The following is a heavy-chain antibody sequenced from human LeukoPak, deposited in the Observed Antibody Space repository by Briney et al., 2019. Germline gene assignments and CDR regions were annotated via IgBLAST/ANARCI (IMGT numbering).Heavy chain of an antibody. Sequence: SSQTLSLTCTVSGGSISSGGYYWSWIRQHPGKGLEWIGYIYYSGSTYYNPSLKSRVTISVDTSKNQFSLKLSSVTAADTAVYYCAKDLASSSGLDNWGQGTLVTVSS. J-gene: IGHJ4*02. D-gene: IGHD6-13*01. CDR1: GGSISSGGYY. CDR2: IYYSGST. V-gene: IGHV4-31*03. CDR3: AKDLASSSGLDN.